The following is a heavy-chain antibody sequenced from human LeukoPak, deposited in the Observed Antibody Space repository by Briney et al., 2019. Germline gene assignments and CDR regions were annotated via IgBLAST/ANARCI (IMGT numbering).Heavy chain of an antibody. CDR2: IFYNGGT. Sequence: SETLSLTGTVSGGSISSSSYYWGWIRQPPGGGLEWIAYIFYNGGTNYNPSLKTRVTISVDTSKNQFSLRLNSVSAADTAVYYCARFSQYFDTSSHYLDYWGQGILVTVSS. D-gene: IGHD3-22*01. V-gene: IGHV4-61*05. J-gene: IGHJ4*02. CDR1: GGSISSSSYY. CDR3: ARFSQYFDTSSHYLDY.